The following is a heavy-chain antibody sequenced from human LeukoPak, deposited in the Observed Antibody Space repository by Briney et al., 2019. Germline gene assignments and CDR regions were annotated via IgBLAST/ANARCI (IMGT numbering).Heavy chain of an antibody. CDR3: ARTYTIFGVVTPSYGMDV. D-gene: IGHD3-3*01. V-gene: IGHV4-39*07. CDR2: IYYSGST. Sequence: SETLSLTCAVSGGSIYSNSFYWGWIRQPPGKGLEWIGSIYYSGSTYYNPSLKSRVTISVDTSKNQFSLKLSSVTAADTAVYYCARTYTIFGVVTPSYGMDVLGQGTTVTVSS. CDR1: GGSIYSNSFY. J-gene: IGHJ6*02.